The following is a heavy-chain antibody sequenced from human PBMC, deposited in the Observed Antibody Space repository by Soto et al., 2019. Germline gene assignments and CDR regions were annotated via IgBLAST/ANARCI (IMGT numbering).Heavy chain of an antibody. D-gene: IGHD2-15*01. Sequence: RLSCAASGFTFSSYSMNWVRQAPGKGLEWVSSITSSSSYTYYADSVKGRFTISRDNAKNSLYLQMNSLRAEDTAVYYCARDSPFYCSGSTFLLVDYWGQGTLVTVSS. CDR3: ARDSPFYCSGSTFLLVDY. CDR1: GFTFSSYS. J-gene: IGHJ4*02. CDR2: ITSSSSYT. V-gene: IGHV3-21*01.